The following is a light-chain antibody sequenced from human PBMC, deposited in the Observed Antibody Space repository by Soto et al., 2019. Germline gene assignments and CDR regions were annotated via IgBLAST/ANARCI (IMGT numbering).Light chain of an antibody. V-gene: IGLV1-40*01. CDR1: SSNIGAGYN. J-gene: IGLJ3*02. Sequence: QSVLTQPRSVSGAPGQRVTISCTGSSSNIGAGYNVHWYQQLPGTAPQLLIYGDTNRPSGVPDRFSGSKSGTSASLAITGLQAEDEANYYCQSYDSGHWVFGGGTKVTV. CDR2: GDT. CDR3: QSYDSGHWV.